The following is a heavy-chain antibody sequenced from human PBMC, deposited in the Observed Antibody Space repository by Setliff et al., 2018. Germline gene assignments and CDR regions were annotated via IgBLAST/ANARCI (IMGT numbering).Heavy chain of an antibody. D-gene: IGHD2-8*01. CDR1: GYTFTNYG. CDR3: SRLVRYCSKTTCQTASGAEL. V-gene: IGHV1-18*01. CDR2: ISAYTGNT. Sequence: ASVKVSCKASGYTFTNYGINWVRQAPGQGLEWMGWISAYTGNTNYAQKLQGRLTLTTDASTSTAYMELRGLTSDDTAVYYCSRLVRYCSKTTCQTASGAELWGQGTLVTVSS. J-gene: IGHJ4*02.